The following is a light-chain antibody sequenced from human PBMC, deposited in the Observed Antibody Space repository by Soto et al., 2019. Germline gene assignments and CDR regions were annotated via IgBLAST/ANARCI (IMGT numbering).Light chain of an antibody. CDR3: GTWDSSLSSVV. J-gene: IGLJ2*01. V-gene: IGLV2-14*01. CDR2: ENE. CDR1: SSDVGGYNY. Sequence: QSVLTQPASVSGSPGQSITISCTGTSSDVGGYNYVSWYQQHPGKAPKLMIYENERRPAGIPDRFSASKSGSSATLVITGLQTGDEAEYYCGTWDSSLSSVVFGGGTKLTVL.